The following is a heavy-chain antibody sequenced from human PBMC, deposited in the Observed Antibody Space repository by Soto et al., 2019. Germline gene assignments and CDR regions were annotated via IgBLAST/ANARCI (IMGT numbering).Heavy chain of an antibody. CDR1: GGTFSSYT. CDR3: ARVHAYYDYIWGSYRYSYFDY. J-gene: IGHJ4*02. D-gene: IGHD3-16*02. Sequence: ASVKVSCKASGGTFSSYTISWVRQAPGQGLEWMGRINPSLGITSYAQKFQGRVTMTTDTSTSTVYMELSSLRSEDTAVYYCARVHAYYDYIWGSYRYSYFDYWGQGTLVTVSS. CDR2: INPSLGIT. V-gene: IGHV1-46*03.